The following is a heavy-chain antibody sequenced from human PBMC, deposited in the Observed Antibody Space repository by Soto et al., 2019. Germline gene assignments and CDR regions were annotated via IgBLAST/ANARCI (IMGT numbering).Heavy chain of an antibody. CDR1: GFTFSSYW. V-gene: IGHV3-7*03. D-gene: IGHD3-10*01. CDR2: IKQDGSEK. J-gene: IGHJ3*02. CDR3: ARDQDPLYGSGIYAFDI. Sequence: GGSLRLSCAASGFTFSSYWMSWVRQAPGKGLEWVANIKQDGSEKYYVDSVKGRFTISRDNAKNSLYLQMNSLRAEDTAVYYCARDQDPLYGSGIYAFDIWGQGTMVTVS.